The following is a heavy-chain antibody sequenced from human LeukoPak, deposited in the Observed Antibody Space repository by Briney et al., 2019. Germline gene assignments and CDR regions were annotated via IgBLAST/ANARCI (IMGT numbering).Heavy chain of an antibody. V-gene: IGHV1-46*01. J-gene: IGHJ3*02. D-gene: IGHD2-8*02. CDR2: INPSGGST. CDR3: ARGTWWSSERGAFDI. CDR1: GYTFTSYY. Sequence: ASVKVSCKASGYTFTSYYMHWVRQAPGQGLEWMGIINPSGGSTSYAQKFQGRVTMTRDMSTSTAYMELSSLRSEDTAVYYCARGTWWSSERGAFDIWGQGTMVTVSS.